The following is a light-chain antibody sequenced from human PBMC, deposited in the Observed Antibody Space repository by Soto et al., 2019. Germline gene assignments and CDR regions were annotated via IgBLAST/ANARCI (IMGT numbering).Light chain of an antibody. CDR2: GAS. Sequence: EIVMTQSPATLSVSPGERATLSCRASRSVGTYLAWYQQKPAHAPRLLIYGASTRAAGISPRFSGGGSGTEFTLTISSLQSEDFAVYYCQQYNDWPRTFGQGTKVGIK. V-gene: IGKV3-15*01. J-gene: IGKJ1*01. CDR3: QQYNDWPRT. CDR1: RSVGTY.